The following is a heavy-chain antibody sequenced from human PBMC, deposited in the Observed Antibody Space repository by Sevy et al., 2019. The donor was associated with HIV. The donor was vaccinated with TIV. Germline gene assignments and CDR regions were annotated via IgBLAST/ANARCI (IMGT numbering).Heavy chain of an antibody. CDR2: INLSGNT. Sequence: SETLSLTCNVSGYSISSGYYWGWIRQPPGKRLEWIGNINLSGNTFYKPSLKSRITMSMDTSKFQFSLKLSSVTAADTAVYYCARDVGDLDWLSPFDYWGQGALLTVSS. CDR1: GYSISSGYY. CDR3: ARDVGDLDWLSPFDY. J-gene: IGHJ4*02. V-gene: IGHV4-38-2*02. D-gene: IGHD3-3*01.